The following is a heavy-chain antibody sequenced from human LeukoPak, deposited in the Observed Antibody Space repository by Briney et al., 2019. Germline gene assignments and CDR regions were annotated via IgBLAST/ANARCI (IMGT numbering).Heavy chain of an antibody. CDR3: VRGWRGSLYDPPDF. J-gene: IGHJ4*02. CDR1: GYTFTKHW. Sequence: GESLKISCEASGYTFTKHWIGWVRQMPGKGLEWMGIIYPGDSDTRYNPSFQGQVTVSVDKSITTAYLQWSNLKASDTAVYYCVRGWRGSLYDPPDFWGQGTLVTVSS. D-gene: IGHD3-16*01. CDR2: IYPGDSDT. V-gene: IGHV5-51*01.